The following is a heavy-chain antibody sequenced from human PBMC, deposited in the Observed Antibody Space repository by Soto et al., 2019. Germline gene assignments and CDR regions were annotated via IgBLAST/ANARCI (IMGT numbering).Heavy chain of an antibody. J-gene: IGHJ6*02. CDR3: AKDPVGHYYYYGMDV. Sequence: ASVKVSCKASGYTFTSYGIHWVRQAPGQRLEWTGWINAGNGNTKYSEKFQGRVTITRDTSASTAYLQMNSLRAEDTAVYYCAKDPVGHYYYYGMDVWGQGTTVTVSS. CDR1: GYTFTSYG. D-gene: IGHD2-15*01. V-gene: IGHV1-3*01. CDR2: INAGNGNT.